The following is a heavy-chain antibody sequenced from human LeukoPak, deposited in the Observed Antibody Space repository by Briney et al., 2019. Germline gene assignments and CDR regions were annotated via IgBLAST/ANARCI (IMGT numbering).Heavy chain of an antibody. Sequence: GGSLRLSCAASGFTFSSYGMHWVRQAPGKGLEWVAFIRFDGSNKYYADSVKGRVTISRDNSKNTLYLQMNSLRAEDTAVYYCAKGRAVAGGAYDAFDIWGQGTMATVSS. J-gene: IGHJ3*02. V-gene: IGHV3-30*02. D-gene: IGHD6-19*01. CDR1: GFTFSSYG. CDR3: AKGRAVAGGAYDAFDI. CDR2: IRFDGSNK.